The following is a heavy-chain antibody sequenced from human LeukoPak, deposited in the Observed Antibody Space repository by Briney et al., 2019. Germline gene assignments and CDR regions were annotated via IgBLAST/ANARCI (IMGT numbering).Heavy chain of an antibody. Sequence: SETLSLTCTVSGGSIGGYYWSWIRQPPGKGLEWMGDIYYSGGANYNPSLKRRGATTVGTTNNRFSLKLLSVTAADTAIYYCARHVGWRLGRWVDYWGQGALVTVSS. CDR3: ARHVGWRLGRWVDY. CDR2: IYYSGGA. V-gene: IGHV4-59*08. D-gene: IGHD3-16*01. J-gene: IGHJ4*02. CDR1: GGSIGGYY.